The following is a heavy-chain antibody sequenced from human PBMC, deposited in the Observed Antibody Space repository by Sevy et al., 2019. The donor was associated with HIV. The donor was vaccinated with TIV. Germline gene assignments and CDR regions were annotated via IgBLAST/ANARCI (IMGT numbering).Heavy chain of an antibody. CDR2: IKADGSDK. Sequence: GGSLRLSCAASGFTFSANWMNWVRQAPGKGLEWVANIKADGSDKHYVHSVEGRFTISRDNAKNLRFLQMNSLRVEDTAVYYCAHETFGRFESWGQGTLVTVSS. CDR3: AHETFGRFES. CDR1: GFTFSANW. J-gene: IGHJ4*02. V-gene: IGHV3-7*01. D-gene: IGHD3-16*01.